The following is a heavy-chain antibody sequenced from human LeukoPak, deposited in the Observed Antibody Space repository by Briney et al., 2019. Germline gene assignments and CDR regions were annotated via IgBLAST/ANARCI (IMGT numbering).Heavy chain of an antibody. J-gene: IGHJ4*02. D-gene: IGHD2-21*02. CDR3: ARHNLRYCDGGDCPYYFDY. CDR2: IYYRGGA. V-gene: IGHV4-59*08. CDR1: SGSISGYY. Sequence: SETLSLTCTVSSGSISGYYWSWIRQPPEKGLEWIGYIYYRGGANYSPSLNSRVTISVDTSKNQFSLKLTSVTAADTAMYYCARHNLRYCDGGDCPYYFDYWGQGVLVTFSS.